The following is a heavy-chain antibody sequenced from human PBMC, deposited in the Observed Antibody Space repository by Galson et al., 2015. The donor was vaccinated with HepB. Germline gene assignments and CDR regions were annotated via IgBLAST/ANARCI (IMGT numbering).Heavy chain of an antibody. Sequence: SVKVSCKVSGYTLTELSMHWVRQAPGKGLEWMGGFDPEDGETIYAQKLQGRVTMTEDTSTDTAYMELSSLRSEDTAVYYCATGGLELPLTPDYWGQGTLVTVSS. CDR1: GYTLTELS. CDR2: FDPEDGET. V-gene: IGHV1-24*01. D-gene: IGHD1-7*01. J-gene: IGHJ4*02. CDR3: ATGGLELPLTPDY.